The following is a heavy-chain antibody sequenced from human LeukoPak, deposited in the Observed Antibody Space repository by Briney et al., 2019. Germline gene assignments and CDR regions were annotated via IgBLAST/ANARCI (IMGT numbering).Heavy chain of an antibody. CDR3: ARTRTLSDY. J-gene: IGHJ4*02. V-gene: IGHV4-34*01. CDR1: GGSFSGYY. CDR2: INHSGST. D-gene: IGHD3-16*01. Sequence: PSETLSLTCAVYGGSFSGYYWSWIRQPPGKGLEWIGEINHSGSTNYNPSLKSRVTISVDTSKNQFSLKLSSVTAADTAVYYCARTRTLSDYWGQGTLVTVSS.